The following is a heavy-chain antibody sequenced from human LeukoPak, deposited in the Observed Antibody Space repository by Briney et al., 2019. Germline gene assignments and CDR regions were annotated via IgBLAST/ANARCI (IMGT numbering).Heavy chain of an antibody. J-gene: IGHJ4*02. CDR1: GYTVTSYG. D-gene: IGHD2-15*01. CDR3: ARYCSGGSCYTHVY. V-gene: IGHV1-18*01. Sequence: ASVKVSCKASGYTVTSYGISWVRQAPGQGLEWTGWISAYNGNTNYAQKLQGRVTMTTDTSTSTAYMELRSLRSDDTAVYYCARYCSGGSCYTHVYWGQGTLVTVSS. CDR2: ISAYNGNT.